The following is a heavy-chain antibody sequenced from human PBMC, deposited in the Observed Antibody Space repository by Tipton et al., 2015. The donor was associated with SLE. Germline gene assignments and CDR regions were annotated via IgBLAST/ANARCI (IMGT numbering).Heavy chain of an antibody. J-gene: IGHJ4*02. V-gene: IGHV4-30-2*01. CDR1: GGSISSGGYS. CDR2: IYHSGST. D-gene: IGHD2-2*01. Sequence: TLSLTCTVSGGSISSGGYSWSWIRQPPGKGLEWIGYIYHSGSTYYNPSLKSRVTISVDRSKNQFSLKLSSVTAADTAVYYCARYCSSTSCNSQYYFDYWGQGTLVTASS. CDR3: ARYCSSTSCNSQYYFDY.